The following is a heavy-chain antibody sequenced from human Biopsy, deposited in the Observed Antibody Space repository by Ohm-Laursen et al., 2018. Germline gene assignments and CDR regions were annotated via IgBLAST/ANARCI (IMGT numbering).Heavy chain of an antibody. V-gene: IGHV1-69*06. J-gene: IGHJ1*01. D-gene: IGHD3-9*01. Sequence: SAKVSCKAPEGTFSNYGVNWVRQAPGQGLEWLGGNIPILGTGNYAHQFQDRVTVVADTSTSTATMELRSLRSDDTAVYYCATKLTGYFHHWGQGTLVIVSS. CDR3: ATKLTGYFHH. CDR1: EGTFSNYG. CDR2: NIPILGTG.